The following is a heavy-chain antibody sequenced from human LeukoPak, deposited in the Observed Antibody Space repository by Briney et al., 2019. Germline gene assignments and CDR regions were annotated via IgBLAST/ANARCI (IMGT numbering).Heavy chain of an antibody. J-gene: IGHJ4*02. Sequence: SVKASCKASGGTFSSYAISWVRQAPGQGLEWMEGIIPIFGTANYAQKFQGRVTITADESTSTAYMELSSLRSEDTAVYYCARGPAPSYDLWSGEPDDYRGQGTLVTVSS. CDR3: ARGPAPSYDLWSGEPDDY. D-gene: IGHD3-3*01. CDR2: IIPIFGTA. V-gene: IGHV1-69*13. CDR1: GGTFSSYA.